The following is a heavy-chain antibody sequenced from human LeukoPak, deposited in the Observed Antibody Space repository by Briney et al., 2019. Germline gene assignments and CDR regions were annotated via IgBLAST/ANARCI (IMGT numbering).Heavy chain of an antibody. Sequence: GGSLRLSCAASGFTFSSSSMNWVRQAPGKGLEWLSYISGSSSTIYYADSVKGRFTISRDNAKNSLYLQMNSLRAEDTAMYYCARDFCSSSACSMFDPWGQGTLVTVSS. D-gene: IGHD2-2*01. CDR3: ARDFCSSSACSMFDP. J-gene: IGHJ5*02. V-gene: IGHV3-48*01. CDR2: ISGSSSTI. CDR1: GFTFSSSS.